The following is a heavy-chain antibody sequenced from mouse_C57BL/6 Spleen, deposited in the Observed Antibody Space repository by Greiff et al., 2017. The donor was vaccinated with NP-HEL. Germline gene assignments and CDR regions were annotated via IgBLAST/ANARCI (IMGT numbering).Heavy chain of an antibody. V-gene: IGHV1-80*01. J-gene: IGHJ4*01. D-gene: IGHD4-1*01. CDR3: ARGAGTPYAMDY. Sequence: QVQLQQSGAELVKPGASVKISCKASGYAFSSYWMNWVKQRPGKGLEWIGQIYPGDGDTNYNGKFKGKATLTADKSSSTAYMQLSSLTSEDSAVYFCARGAGTPYAMDYWGQGTSVTVSS. CDR2: IYPGDGDT. CDR1: GYAFSSYW.